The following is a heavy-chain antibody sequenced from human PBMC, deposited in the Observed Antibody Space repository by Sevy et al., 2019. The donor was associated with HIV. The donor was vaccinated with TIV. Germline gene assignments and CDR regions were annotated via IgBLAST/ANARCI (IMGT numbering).Heavy chain of an antibody. D-gene: IGHD6-19*01. CDR2: ILYDGSNK. CDR1: GFTFSRHA. CDR3: ARSTVAGIEAWFDP. V-gene: IGHV3-30-3*01. Sequence: GGSLRLSCVGSGFTFSRHAMHWVRQAPGKGLEWVVVILYDGSNKYYANSVKGRFTITRDNSKNTLDLEMNSLRPGDTAVYYCARSTVAGIEAWFDPWGLGTLVTVSS. J-gene: IGHJ5*02.